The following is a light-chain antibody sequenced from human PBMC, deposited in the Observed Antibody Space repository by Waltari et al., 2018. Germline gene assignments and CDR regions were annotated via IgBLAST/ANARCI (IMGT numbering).Light chain of an antibody. Sequence: EIVLTQSPGTLSLSPGESVTLSCRANENMRSSYLPWYQQKPGQAPRLLIYGASSRASDIPDRFSGRGSGRGFTLSISSLEPEDSAVYFCQQYGSSSITFGQGTRLEIK. CDR1: ENMRSSY. CDR2: GAS. V-gene: IGKV3-20*01. J-gene: IGKJ5*01. CDR3: QQYGSSSIT.